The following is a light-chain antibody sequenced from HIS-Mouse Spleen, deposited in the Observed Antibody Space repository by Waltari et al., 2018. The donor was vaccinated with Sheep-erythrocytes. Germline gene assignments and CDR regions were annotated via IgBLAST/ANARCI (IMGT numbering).Light chain of an antibody. CDR2: DAS. J-gene: IGKJ4*01. CDR1: QDISNY. Sequence: DIQMTQSPSSLSASVGDRVTITCQASQDISNYFNWYQQKPGKAPKRLIYDASNLETGVPSRFSGSGSGTDFTFTISSLQPEDIATYYCQQYDNLLTFGGGTKVEIK. V-gene: IGKV1-33*01. CDR3: QQYDNLLT.